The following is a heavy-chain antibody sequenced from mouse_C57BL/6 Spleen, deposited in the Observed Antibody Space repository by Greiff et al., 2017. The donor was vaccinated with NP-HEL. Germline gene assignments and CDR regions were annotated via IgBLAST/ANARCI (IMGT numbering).Heavy chain of an antibody. J-gene: IGHJ4*01. CDR1: GYAFTNYL. V-gene: IGHV1-54*01. Sequence: QVQLKQSGAELVRPGTSVKVSCKASGYAFTNYLIEWVKQRPGQGLEWIGVINPGSGGTKYNEKFKGKATLTAAKSSSTAYTRLISLKSEDSAVYFCESTPYYYGSSYGEYYAMDYWGQGTSVTVSS. CDR3: ESTPYYYGSSYGEYYAMDY. D-gene: IGHD1-1*01. CDR2: INPGSGGT.